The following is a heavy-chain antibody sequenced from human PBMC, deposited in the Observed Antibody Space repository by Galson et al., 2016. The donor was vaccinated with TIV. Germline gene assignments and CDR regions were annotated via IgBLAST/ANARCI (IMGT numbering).Heavy chain of an antibody. Sequence: CKASGGTFSSYVFNWVRLAPGQGLEWMGGIIPLFRTTNYAQKFQGRVTITADKSTNTAYMELNSLKYGDTAVYYCATDRNTAFDTYHYYYGMDVWGQGTTVIVSS. CDR3: ATDRNTAFDTYHYYYGMDV. CDR1: GGTFSSYV. V-gene: IGHV1-69*06. J-gene: IGHJ6*02. CDR2: IIPLFRTT. D-gene: IGHD5-18*01.